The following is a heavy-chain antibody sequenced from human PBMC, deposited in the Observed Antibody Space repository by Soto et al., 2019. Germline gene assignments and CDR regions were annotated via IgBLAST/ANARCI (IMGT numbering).Heavy chain of an antibody. Sequence: GGSLRLSCAASGFTVSTKYMSWVRQAPGKGLEWVSVIYSGGSTFYADSVRGRFIISRDNSKNTVNLQMNSLRAEDTAVYYCARDPWAADYWGQGTLVTVSS. V-gene: IGHV3-66*01. D-gene: IGHD3-16*01. CDR1: GFTVSTKY. J-gene: IGHJ4*02. CDR2: IYSGGST. CDR3: ARDPWAADY.